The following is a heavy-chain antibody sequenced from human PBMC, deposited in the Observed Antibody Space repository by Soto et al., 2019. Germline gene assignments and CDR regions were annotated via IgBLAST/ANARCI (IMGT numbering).Heavy chain of an antibody. CDR1: GFTFSSYA. J-gene: IGHJ3*02. V-gene: IGHV3-23*01. CDR2: ISGSGGST. Sequence: GSLRLSCAASGFTFSSYAMSWVRQAPGKGLEWVSAISGSGGSTYYADSVKGRFTISRDNSKNTLYLQMNSLRAEDTAVYYCAKSSTPTTIGFDAFDIWGQGTMVTVSS. D-gene: IGHD1-1*01. CDR3: AKSSTPTTIGFDAFDI.